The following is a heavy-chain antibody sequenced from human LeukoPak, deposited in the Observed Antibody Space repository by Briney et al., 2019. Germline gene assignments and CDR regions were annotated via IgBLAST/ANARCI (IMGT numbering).Heavy chain of an antibody. J-gene: IGHJ4*02. Sequence: ASVKVSCKASGYTFTGYYMHWVRQAPGQGLEWMGWISAYNGNTDYAQKLQDRVTMTTDTSTSTAYMELRSLRSDDTAVYYCARALYHTFDYWGQGTLVTVSS. V-gene: IGHV1-18*04. D-gene: IGHD2-2*01. CDR1: GYTFTGYY. CDR3: ARALYHTFDY. CDR2: ISAYNGNT.